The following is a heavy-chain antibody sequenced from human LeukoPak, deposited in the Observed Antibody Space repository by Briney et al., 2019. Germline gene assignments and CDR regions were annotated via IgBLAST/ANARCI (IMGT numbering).Heavy chain of an antibody. V-gene: IGHV3-21*01. CDR3: ARDGDYYDSRGDAFDI. CDR1: GFTFSSYS. Sequence: GGSLRLSCAASGFTFSSYSMNWVRQAPGKGLEWVSSISSSSSYIYYADSVRGRFTISRDNAKNSLHLQMNSLRAEDTAVYYCARDGDYYDSRGDAFDIWGQGAMVTVAS. CDR2: ISSSSSYI. D-gene: IGHD3-22*01. J-gene: IGHJ3*02.